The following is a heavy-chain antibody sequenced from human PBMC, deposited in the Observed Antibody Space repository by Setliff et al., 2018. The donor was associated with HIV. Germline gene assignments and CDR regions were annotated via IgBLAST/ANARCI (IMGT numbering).Heavy chain of an antibody. CDR3: ARVAGYCSGGSCYSAYYYYGMDV. Sequence: PGGSLRLSCAASEFTFSNYAMHWVRQAPGKGLEWVAVISYDGSNKYYADSVKGRFTISRDNSKNTMYLQMNSLRAEDAAVYYCARVAGYCSGGSCYSAYYYYGMDVWGQGTTVTVSS. CDR2: ISYDGSNK. D-gene: IGHD2-15*01. J-gene: IGHJ6*02. CDR1: EFTFSNYA. V-gene: IGHV3-30-3*01.